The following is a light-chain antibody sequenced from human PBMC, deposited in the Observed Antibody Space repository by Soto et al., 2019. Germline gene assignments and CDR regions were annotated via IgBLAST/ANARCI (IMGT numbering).Light chain of an antibody. CDR3: QQSHSSPLS. CDR2: TAS. V-gene: IGKV1-39*01. Sequence: IQITQSPSSLSASVGDRVSITCRSSQSISRNLNWYQQKPGKAPELLIYTASNLQSGVPSRFSGSGSGTDFALTISSLQPEDSAVYYCQQSHSSPLSFGGGTKVDI. CDR1: QSISRN. J-gene: IGKJ4*01.